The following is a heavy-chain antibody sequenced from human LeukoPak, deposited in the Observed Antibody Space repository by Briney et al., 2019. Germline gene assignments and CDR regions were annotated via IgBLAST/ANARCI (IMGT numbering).Heavy chain of an antibody. CDR3: ARGRYSSSINSMDV. CDR1: GGTFSSYT. Sequence: SVKVSCKASGGTFSSYTISWERQAPGHGLEWMGGIIPIFGTANYAQKFQGRVTITADESTSTAYMELSSLRSEDTAVYYCARGRYSSSINSMDVWGQGTTVTVSS. V-gene: IGHV1-69*13. J-gene: IGHJ6*02. D-gene: IGHD6-6*01. CDR2: IIPIFGTA.